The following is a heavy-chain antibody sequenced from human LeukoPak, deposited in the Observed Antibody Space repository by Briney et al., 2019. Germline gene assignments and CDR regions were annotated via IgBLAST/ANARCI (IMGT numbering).Heavy chain of an antibody. CDR1: GFTFRNYA. V-gene: IGHV3-23*01. CDR2: FSGSGGST. J-gene: IGHJ4*02. CDR3: ASRPAPSLGPLDY. Sequence: PGGSLRLSCAASGFTFRNYAMAWVRQIPGKGLEWVSVFSGSGGSTYYADSVKGRFTVSRDNSKNTLYLQMNNLRVDDTAIYYCASRPAPSLGPLDYWGQGTLVTVSS. D-gene: IGHD2-2*01.